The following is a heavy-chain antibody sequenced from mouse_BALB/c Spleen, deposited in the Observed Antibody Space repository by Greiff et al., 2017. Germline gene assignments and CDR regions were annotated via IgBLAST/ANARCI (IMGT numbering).Heavy chain of an antibody. CDR3: ARSYYRYDYFDY. CDR2: LWSGGST. CDR1: GFSLTSYG. D-gene: IGHD2-14*01. J-gene: IGHJ2*01. V-gene: IGHV2-2*02. Sequence: VQGVESGPGLVQPSQSLSITCTVSGFSLTSYGVHWVRQSPGKGLEWLGVLWSGGSTDYNAAFISRLSISKDNSKSQVFFKMNSLQANDTAIYYCARSYYRYDYFDYWGQGTTLTVSS.